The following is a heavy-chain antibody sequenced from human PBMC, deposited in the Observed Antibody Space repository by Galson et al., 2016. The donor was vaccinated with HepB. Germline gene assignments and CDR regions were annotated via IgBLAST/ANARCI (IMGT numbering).Heavy chain of an antibody. CDR2: ITWNSNDI. CDR1: GFIFDDYA. Sequence: SLRLSCAASGFIFDDYAMHWVRQAPGKGLEWVSGITWNSNDIEYADSVKGRFTISRDNAKNSLSLQMNSLRPEDTAFYYCAKESGYTSGWQPLSADALGVWGRGTMVTVSS. J-gene: IGHJ3*01. D-gene: IGHD6-19*01. CDR3: AKESGYTSGWQPLSADALGV. V-gene: IGHV3-9*01.